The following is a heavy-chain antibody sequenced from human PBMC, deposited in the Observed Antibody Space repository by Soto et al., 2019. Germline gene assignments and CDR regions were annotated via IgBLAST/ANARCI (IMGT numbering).Heavy chain of an antibody. Sequence: PSETLSLTCTVSGGSISSSSYYWGWIRQPPGKGLEWIGEINHSGNTNYNPSLKSRVTISVDTSKNQFSLKLTSVTAADTAVYYCARALRIGEFEPQYYFDYWGQGTLVTVSS. J-gene: IGHJ4*02. CDR1: GGSISSSSYY. CDR2: INHSGNT. V-gene: IGHV4-39*07. CDR3: ARALRIGEFEPQYYFDY. D-gene: IGHD3-10*01.